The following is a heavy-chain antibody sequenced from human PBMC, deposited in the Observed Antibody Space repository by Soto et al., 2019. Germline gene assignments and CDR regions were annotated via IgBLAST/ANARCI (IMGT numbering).Heavy chain of an antibody. Sequence: ASETLSLTCSVCGASIISNDWWIWIRQTPGKGLEWIGEIFHSGRTNYSPSFKGRVTISVDTSKSQFSLEMASVTAADTAVYYCARANLRSGWTFDHWGQGSPVTVSS. CDR1: GASIISNDW. CDR2: IFHSGRT. J-gene: IGHJ4*02. CDR3: ARANLRSGWTFDH. D-gene: IGHD6-19*01. V-gene: IGHV4-4*02.